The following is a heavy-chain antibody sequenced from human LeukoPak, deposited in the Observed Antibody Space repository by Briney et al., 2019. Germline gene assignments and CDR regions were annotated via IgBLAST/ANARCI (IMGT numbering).Heavy chain of an antibody. CDR1: GFTFSSYS. D-gene: IGHD3-3*01. Sequence: GGSLRLSCAASGFTFSSYSMNWVRQAPGKGLEWVSSISSSSSYIYYADSVKGRFTISRDNAKNSLYLQMNSLRAEDTAVYYCASIPHYDFWSGYHYFDYWGQGTLVTVSS. CDR3: ASIPHYDFWSGYHYFDY. CDR2: ISSSSSYI. J-gene: IGHJ4*02. V-gene: IGHV3-21*01.